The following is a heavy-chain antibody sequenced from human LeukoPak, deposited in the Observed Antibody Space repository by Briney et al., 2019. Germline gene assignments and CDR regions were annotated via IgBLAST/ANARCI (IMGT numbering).Heavy chain of an antibody. D-gene: IGHD3-3*01. J-gene: IGHJ4*02. Sequence: GGSLRLSCAASGFTFSDYYMSWIRQAPGKGLEWVSYISSSGSTIYYADSVKGRFTISRDNAKNSLYLQMNSLRAEDTAMYYCARFTYDFWSGYPGVAIDHWGQGTLVTVSS. CDR2: ISSSGSTI. V-gene: IGHV3-11*01. CDR1: GFTFSDYY. CDR3: ARFTYDFWSGYPGVAIDH.